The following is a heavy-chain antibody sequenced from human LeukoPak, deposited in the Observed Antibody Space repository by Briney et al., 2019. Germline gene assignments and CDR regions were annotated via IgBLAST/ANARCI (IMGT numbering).Heavy chain of an antibody. CDR2: IRYDGSNK. D-gene: IGHD1-14*01. CDR1: GFTFSSYG. J-gene: IGHJ2*01. CDR3: AQLLDDNPIRWYFAL. Sequence: GGSLRLSCAASGFTFSSYGMHWVRQAPGKGLEWVAFIRYDGSNKYYADSVKGLFTISRDNSKNTLYLQMSSLRAEDTAVYYCAQLLDDNPIRWYFALWGRGTLVTVSS. V-gene: IGHV3-30*02.